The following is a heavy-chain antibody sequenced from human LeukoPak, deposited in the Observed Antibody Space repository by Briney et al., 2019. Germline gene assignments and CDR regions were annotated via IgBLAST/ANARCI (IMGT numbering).Heavy chain of an antibody. J-gene: IGHJ6*03. CDR2: MNPNSGNT. V-gene: IGHV1-8*03. D-gene: IGHD2-2*01. CDR3: AREREGIVVVPAAHDYYYYYMDV. CDR1: GYTFTSYD. Sequence: ASVKVSCKASGYTFTSYDINWVRQATGQGLEWMGWMNPNSGNTGYAQKFQGRVTITRNTSISTAYMELSSLRSEDTAVYYCAREREGIVVVPAAHDYYYYYMDVWGKGTTVTVP.